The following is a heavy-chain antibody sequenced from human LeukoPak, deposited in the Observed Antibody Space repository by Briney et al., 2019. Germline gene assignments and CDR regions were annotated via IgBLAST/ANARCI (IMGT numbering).Heavy chain of an antibody. CDR1: GGSISSSSYY. CDR3: ARIYGSGSYYPYYFDY. D-gene: IGHD3-10*01. V-gene: IGHV4-39*07. Sequence: PSETLSLTCTVSGGSISSSSYYWGWIRQPPGKGLEWIGSIYYSGSTYYNPSLKSRVTISVGTSKNQFSLKLSSVTAADTAVYYCARIYGSGSYYPYYFDYWGQGTLVTVSS. CDR2: IYYSGST. J-gene: IGHJ4*02.